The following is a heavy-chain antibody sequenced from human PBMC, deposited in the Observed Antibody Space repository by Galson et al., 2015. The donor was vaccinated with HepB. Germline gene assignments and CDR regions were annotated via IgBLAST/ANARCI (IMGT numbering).Heavy chain of an antibody. V-gene: IGHV3-21*01. CDR3: ARDLAYCGGDCYSGGPRDYFDY. J-gene: IGHJ4*02. D-gene: IGHD2-21*02. Sequence: SLRLSCAASGFGFSVYSMNWVRQAPGRGLEWVASISSGSSYKYYADSVKGRFTISRDNAKNSLFLQMNSLRAEDTAVYYCARDLAYCGGDCYSGGPRDYFDYWGQGTLVTVSS. CDR2: ISSGSSYK. CDR1: GFGFSVYS.